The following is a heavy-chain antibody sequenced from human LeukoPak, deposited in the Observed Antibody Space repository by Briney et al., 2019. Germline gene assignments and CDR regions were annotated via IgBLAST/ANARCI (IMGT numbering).Heavy chain of an antibody. Sequence: GASVKVSCKASGYTFTSYGISWVRQAPGQGLEWMGWISAYNGNTNYAQKLQGRVTMTTDTSTSTAYMELRSLRSDDTAVYYCARSGKFLGPMIVVAAWRGDFDYWGQGTLVTISS. J-gene: IGHJ4*02. CDR3: ARSGKFLGPMIVVAAWRGDFDY. CDR2: ISAYNGNT. CDR1: GYTFTSYG. V-gene: IGHV1-18*01. D-gene: IGHD3-22*01.